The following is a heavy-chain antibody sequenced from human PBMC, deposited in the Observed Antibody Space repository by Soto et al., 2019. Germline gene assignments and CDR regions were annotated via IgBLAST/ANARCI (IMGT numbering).Heavy chain of an antibody. CDR2: IYYSGST. CDR3: ASKKYYPTKYIDV. J-gene: IGHJ6*03. D-gene: IGHD3-10*01. V-gene: IGHV4-59*01. CDR1: GGSISSYY. Sequence: SETLSLTCTVSGGSISSYYWSWIRQPPGKGLEWIGYIYYSGSTNYNPSLKSRVTISVDTSKNQFSLKLSSVTAADTAVYYCASKKYYPTKYIDVWAKGNTVTVSS.